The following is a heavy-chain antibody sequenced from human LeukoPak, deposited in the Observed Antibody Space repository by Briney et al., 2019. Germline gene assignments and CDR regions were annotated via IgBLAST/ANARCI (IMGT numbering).Heavy chain of an antibody. CDR3: AKEIAVEGRPFFDY. Sequence: GGSLRLSCAASGFTFSSYAMSWVRQSPGRGLEWVSGIPGYSGKTLYADSVKGRFSISRDNSANMLFLQMNGLRAEDTAIYYCAKEIAVEGRPFFDYWGQGTLVTVSS. D-gene: IGHD6-19*01. CDR2: IPGYSGKT. V-gene: IGHV3-23*01. CDR1: GFTFSSYA. J-gene: IGHJ4*02.